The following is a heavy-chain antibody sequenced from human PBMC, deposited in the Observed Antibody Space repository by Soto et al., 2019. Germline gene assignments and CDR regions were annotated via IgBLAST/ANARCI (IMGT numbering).Heavy chain of an antibody. J-gene: IGHJ1*01. V-gene: IGHV1-46*03. CDR1: GYAFTRYY. D-gene: IGHD3-16*01. CDR2: INPSGGST. CDR3: ARTLTPNPAEYFQH. Sequence: ASVKVSCKASGYAFTRYYMHWVRQAPGQGLEWMGIINPSGGSTTYAQKFQGRVTMTRDTSTSTVYMELSSLRSEDTAVYYCARTLTPNPAEYFQHWGQGTLVTVSS.